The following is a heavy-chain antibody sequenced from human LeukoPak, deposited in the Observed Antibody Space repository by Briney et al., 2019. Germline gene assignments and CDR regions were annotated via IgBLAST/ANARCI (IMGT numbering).Heavy chain of an antibody. V-gene: IGHV1-18*04. D-gene: IGHD5-24*01. CDR1: GYTFTSYG. CDR2: ISAYNGNT. Sequence: ASVKVSCKASGYTFTSYGISWVRQAPGQGLEWMGWISAYNGNTNYAQKFQGRVTMTRDTSISTVYMELSRLTSDDSAMYYCTRAPRDAYNPVYWGQGTLVTVSS. CDR3: TRAPRDAYNPVY. J-gene: IGHJ4*02.